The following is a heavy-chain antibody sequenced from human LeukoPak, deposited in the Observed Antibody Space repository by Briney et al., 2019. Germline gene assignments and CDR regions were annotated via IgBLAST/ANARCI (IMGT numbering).Heavy chain of an antibody. CDR2: ISAYNGNT. V-gene: IGHV1-18*04. CDR3: ARDHCSGGSCYPPNWFDP. J-gene: IGHJ5*02. Sequence: ASVKVSCKASGYTFTSYGISWVRQAPGQGLVWMGWISAYNGNTNYAQKLQGRVTMTTDTSTSTAYMELRSLRSDDTAVYYCARDHCSGGSCYPPNWFDPWGQGTLVTVSS. D-gene: IGHD2-15*01. CDR1: GYTFTSYG.